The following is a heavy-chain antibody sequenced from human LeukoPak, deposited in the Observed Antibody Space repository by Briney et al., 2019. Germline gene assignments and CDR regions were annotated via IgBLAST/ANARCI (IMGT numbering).Heavy chain of an antibody. V-gene: IGHV4-34*01. Sequence: GSLRLSCATSGFTFSNSDMNWVRQPPGKGLEWIGEINHSGSTNYNPSLKSRVTISVDTSKNQFSLKLSSVTAADTAVYYCARRIYSIGPDYWGQGTLVTVSS. CDR1: GFTFSNSD. J-gene: IGHJ4*02. D-gene: IGHD4-4*01. CDR3: ARRIYSIGPDY. CDR2: INHSGST.